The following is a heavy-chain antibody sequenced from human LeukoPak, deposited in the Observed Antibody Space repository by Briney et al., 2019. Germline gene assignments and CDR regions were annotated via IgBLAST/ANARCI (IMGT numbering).Heavy chain of an antibody. V-gene: IGHV4-38-2*02. CDR1: GYSISSGYY. Sequence: SETLSLTCTVSGYSISSGYYWGWIRQPPGKGLEWIGSIYHSGSTYYNPSLKSRVTISVDTSKNQFSLKLSSVTAADTAVYYCARDGGFRGVVVIPTDYWGQGTLVTVSS. CDR3: ARDGGFRGVVVIPTDY. CDR2: IYHSGST. J-gene: IGHJ4*02. D-gene: IGHD3-22*01.